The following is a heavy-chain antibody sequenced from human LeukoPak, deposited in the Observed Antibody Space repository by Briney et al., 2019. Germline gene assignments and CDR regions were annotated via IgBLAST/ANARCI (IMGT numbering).Heavy chain of an antibody. V-gene: IGHV3-23*01. CDR2: ISGSGGSI. Sequence: GGSLRLSCEASGFTFSSYGMSWVRQAPGKGLEWVSGISGSGGSIYYADSLKGRFTISKDNSKNTLYLQMNSLRAEGTAVYYCAKDHTVGATFGVYFDYWGQGTLVTVSS. J-gene: IGHJ4*02. D-gene: IGHD1-26*01. CDR3: AKDHTVGATFGVYFDY. CDR1: GFTFSSYG.